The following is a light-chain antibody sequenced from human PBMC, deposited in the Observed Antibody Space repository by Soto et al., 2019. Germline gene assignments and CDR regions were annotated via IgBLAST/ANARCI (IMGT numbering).Light chain of an antibody. V-gene: IGLV1-47*02. CDR2: SNN. Sequence: QSVLPQPPSASGTPGQRVFISCSGSSSNIGGTNYAYWYQQLPGAAPKLLMHSNNLRPSGVPDRIAGAKSGTSASLAISGLRSEDEAVYYCASGDDSQGAVIFGGGTKLTVL. J-gene: IGLJ2*01. CDR3: ASGDDSQGAVI. CDR1: SSNIGGTNY.